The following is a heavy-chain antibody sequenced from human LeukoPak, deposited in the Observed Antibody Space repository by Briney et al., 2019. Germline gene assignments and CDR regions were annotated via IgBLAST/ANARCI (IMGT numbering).Heavy chain of an antibody. V-gene: IGHV3-48*03. J-gene: IGHJ5*02. D-gene: IGHD3-22*01. CDR3: AISFTMIVVPSEFDP. CDR2: ISSSGSTI. Sequence: PGGSLRLSCAASGFTFSSSEMNWVRQAPGKGLEWVSYISSSGSTIYYADSVKGRFTISRDNAKNSLYLQVNSLRAEDTAVYYCAISFTMIVVPSEFDPWGQGTLVTVSS. CDR1: GFTFSSSE.